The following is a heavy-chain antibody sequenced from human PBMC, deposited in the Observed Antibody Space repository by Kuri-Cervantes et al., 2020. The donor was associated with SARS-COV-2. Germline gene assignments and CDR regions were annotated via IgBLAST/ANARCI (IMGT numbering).Heavy chain of an antibody. Sequence: GESLKISCAASGFTFSSYWMSWVRQAPGKGLEWVANIKQDGSEKYYVDSVKGRFTISRDNAKNSLYLQMNSLRAEDTAVYYCAKVQQLGSSWYWFDPWARAPWSPSPQ. J-gene: IGHJ5*02. CDR2: IKQDGSEK. V-gene: IGHV3-7*03. D-gene: IGHD6-13*01. CDR3: AKVQQLGSSWYWFDP. CDR1: GFTFSSYW.